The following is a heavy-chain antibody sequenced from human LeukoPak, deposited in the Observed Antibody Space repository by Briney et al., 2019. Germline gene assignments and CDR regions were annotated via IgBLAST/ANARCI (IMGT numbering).Heavy chain of an antibody. CDR2: INSDGSTT. Sequence: GGSLRLSCAASGFTFSTSWMHWVRQAPGKGLVWVARINSDGSTTTHADSVKGRFTISRDNAKNTLYLQMNSLRAEDTAVYYCGRDDWGSLNYWGQGTLVTVSS. CDR3: GRDDWGSLNY. J-gene: IGHJ4*02. V-gene: IGHV3-74*03. D-gene: IGHD7-27*01. CDR1: GFTFSTSW.